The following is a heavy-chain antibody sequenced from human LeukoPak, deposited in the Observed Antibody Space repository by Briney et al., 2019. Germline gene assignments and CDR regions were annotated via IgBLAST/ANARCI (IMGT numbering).Heavy chain of an antibody. CDR3: ARSRGHCSSTNCPNWFDP. J-gene: IGHJ5*02. D-gene: IGHD2-2*01. CDR1: GFTFSSYG. CDR2: IWYDGSNK. Sequence: GGSLRLSCAASGFTFSSYGMHWVRQAPGKGLEWVAVIWYDGSNKYYADSVKGRFTISRDNSKNTLYLQMNSLRAEDTAVYYCARSRGHCSSTNCPNWFDPWGQGTLVTVSS. V-gene: IGHV3-33*01.